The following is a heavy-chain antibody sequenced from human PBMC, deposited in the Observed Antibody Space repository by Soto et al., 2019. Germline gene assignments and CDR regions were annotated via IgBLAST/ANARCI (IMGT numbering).Heavy chain of an antibody. CDR3: ARRVNYDILTGSNYYYYGMDV. Sequence: SETXSLTCTVSGGSISSSSYYWGWIRQPPGKGLEWIGSIYYSGSTYYNPSLKSRVTISVDTSKNQFSLKLSSVTAADTAVYYCARRVNYDILTGSNYYYYGMDVWGQGTTVTVS. CDR2: IYYSGST. J-gene: IGHJ6*02. D-gene: IGHD3-9*01. CDR1: GGSISSSSYY. V-gene: IGHV4-39*01.